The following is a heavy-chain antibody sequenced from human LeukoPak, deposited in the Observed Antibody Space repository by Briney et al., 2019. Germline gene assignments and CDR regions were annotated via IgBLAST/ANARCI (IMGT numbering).Heavy chain of an antibody. D-gene: IGHD3-10*01. CDR1: GGSISSGGYS. Sequence: PSETLSPTCAVSGGSISSGGYSWSWIRQPPGKGLEWIGYIYHSGSTYYNPSLKSRVTISVDRSKNQFSLKLSSVTAADTAVYYCARAPNYYGSGSYGWFDPWGQGTLVTVSS. V-gene: IGHV4-30-2*01. J-gene: IGHJ5*02. CDR3: ARAPNYYGSGSYGWFDP. CDR2: IYHSGST.